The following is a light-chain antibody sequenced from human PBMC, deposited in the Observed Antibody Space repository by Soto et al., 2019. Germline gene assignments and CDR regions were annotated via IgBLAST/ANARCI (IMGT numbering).Light chain of an antibody. Sequence: QSVLTQPPSVSAAPGQKVTISCSGSSSNIGNNYVSWYQQLPGTAPKHLIYENNKRPSGIPDRFSGSKSGTSATLGITGLQTGDEADYYCGTWDSSLSAGVFGGGTQLTVL. J-gene: IGLJ3*02. CDR2: ENN. V-gene: IGLV1-51*02. CDR1: SSNIGNNY. CDR3: GTWDSSLSAGV.